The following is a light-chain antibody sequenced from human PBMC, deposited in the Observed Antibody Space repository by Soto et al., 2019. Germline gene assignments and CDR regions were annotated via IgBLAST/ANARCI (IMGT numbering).Light chain of an antibody. V-gene: IGKV1-39*01. CDR2: GAS. Sequence: DLQMTQSPSSLSASIGDRVTITCRASHSISIYLNWYQQKPGKAPKFLIHGASSLQGGVPPRFSGSGSGTDLTLTISSLQPEDVATYYCQQSYSIPFSFGGGTKVEIK. CDR1: HSISIY. CDR3: QQSYSIPFS. J-gene: IGKJ4*01.